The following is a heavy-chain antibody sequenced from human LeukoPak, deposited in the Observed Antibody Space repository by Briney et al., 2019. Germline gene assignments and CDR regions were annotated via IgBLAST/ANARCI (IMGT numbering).Heavy chain of an antibody. J-gene: IGHJ4*02. V-gene: IGHV1-24*01. CDR2: FDPEDGET. CDR3: ATKSVVLGGYSYGYNY. D-gene: IGHD5-18*01. Sequence: ASVKVSCKVSGYTLTELSMHWVRQAPGKGLEWMGGFDPEDGETIYAQKFQGRVTMTEDTSTDTAYMELSSLRSEDTAVFYCATKSVVLGGYSYGYNYWGQGTLVTVSS. CDR1: GYTLTELS.